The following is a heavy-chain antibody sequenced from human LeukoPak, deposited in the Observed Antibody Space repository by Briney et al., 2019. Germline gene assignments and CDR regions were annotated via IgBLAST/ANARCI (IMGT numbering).Heavy chain of an antibody. Sequence: GGSLRLSCAASGFTFSSYWMHWVRHTPGKGLVWVSRIKSDGSSTSYADSVKGRFTISRDNAKNTLYLQMNSLRAEDTAVYYCARGRFSYDSSTYYLDYWGQGTLVTVSS. V-gene: IGHV3-74*01. J-gene: IGHJ4*02. D-gene: IGHD3-22*01. CDR2: IKSDGSST. CDR1: GFTFSSYW. CDR3: ARGRFSYDSSTYYLDY.